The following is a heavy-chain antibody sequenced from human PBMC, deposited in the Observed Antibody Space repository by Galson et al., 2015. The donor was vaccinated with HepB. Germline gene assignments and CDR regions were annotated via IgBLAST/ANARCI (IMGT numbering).Heavy chain of an antibody. CDR1: GFTFSSYG. V-gene: IGHV3-33*01. CDR3: ARDTVPSGRYSYAGVGYYGMDV. D-gene: IGHD5-18*01. J-gene: IGHJ6*02. CDR2: IWYDGSNK. Sequence: SLRLSCAASGFTFSSYGMHWVRQAPGKGLEWVAVIWYDGSNKYYADSVKGRFTISRDNSKNTLYLQMNSLRAEDTAVYYCARDTVPSGRYSYAGVGYYGMDVWGQGTTVTVSS.